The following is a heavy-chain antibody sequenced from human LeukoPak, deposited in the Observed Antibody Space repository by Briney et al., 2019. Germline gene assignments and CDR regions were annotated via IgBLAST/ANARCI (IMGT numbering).Heavy chain of an antibody. CDR3: ARGPIVGITETKGYFDY. Sequence: GGSLRLSCAASGFTFSSYDMHWVRQAPGRGLEWVSSIGTAADTYSPGSVKGRFTISRENAKNSLYLQMNSLRAGDTAVYYCARGPIVGITETKGYFDYWGQGMLVTVSS. V-gene: IGHV3-13*01. J-gene: IGHJ4*02. D-gene: IGHD1-7*01. CDR1: GFTFSSYD. CDR2: IGTAADT.